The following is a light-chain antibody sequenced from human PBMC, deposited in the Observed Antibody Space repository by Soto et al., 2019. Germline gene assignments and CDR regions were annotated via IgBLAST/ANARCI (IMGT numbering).Light chain of an antibody. CDR2: KDS. CDR3: QSADSSATYVV. V-gene: IGLV3-25*03. Sequence: SYELTQPPSVSVSPGQTARITCSGEALPKQYAYWYQQKPGQAPVLVIYKDSERPSGIPERFSGSSSGTTVTLTISGVQAEDEADYHCQSADSSATYVVFGGGTKLTVL. J-gene: IGLJ3*02. CDR1: ALPKQY.